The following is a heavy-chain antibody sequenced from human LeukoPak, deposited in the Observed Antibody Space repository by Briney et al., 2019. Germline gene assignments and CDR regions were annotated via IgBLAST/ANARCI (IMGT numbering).Heavy chain of an antibody. V-gene: IGHV4-39*07. D-gene: IGHD4-23*01. CDR2: INHSGST. J-gene: IGHJ4*02. Sequence: PSETLSLTCTVSGGSISSSSYYWGWIRQPPGKGLEWIGEINHSGSTNYNPSLKSRVTISVDTSKNQFSLKLSSVTAADTAVYYCARGDYGGRHFDYWGQGTLVTVSS. CDR3: ARGDYGGRHFDY. CDR1: GGSISSSSYY.